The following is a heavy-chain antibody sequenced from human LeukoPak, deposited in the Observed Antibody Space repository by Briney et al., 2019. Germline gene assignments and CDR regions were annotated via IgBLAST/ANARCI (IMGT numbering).Heavy chain of an antibody. CDR1: GGSISSGGYY. Sequence: SETLSLTCTVSGGSISSGGYYWSWIRQHPGKGLEWIGYIYYSGSTYYNPSLKSRVTISVDTSKAQFSLKLSSVTAADTAVYYCARDTAMDNYFDYWGQGTLVTVSS. CDR2: IYYSGST. CDR3: ARDTAMDNYFDY. D-gene: IGHD5-18*01. V-gene: IGHV4-31*03. J-gene: IGHJ4*02.